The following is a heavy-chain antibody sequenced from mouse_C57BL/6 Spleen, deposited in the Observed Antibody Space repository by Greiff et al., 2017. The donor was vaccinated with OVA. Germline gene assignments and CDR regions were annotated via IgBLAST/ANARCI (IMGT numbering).Heavy chain of an antibody. CDR2: IYPGSGNT. V-gene: IGHV1-66*01. Sequence: VQLQESGPELVKPGASVKISCKASGYSFTSYYIHWVKQRPGQGLEWIGWIYPGSGNTKYNEKFKGKATLTADTSSSTAYMQLSSLTSEDSAVYYCARGEDYDYFDYWGQGTTLTVSS. CDR3: ARGEDYDYFDY. D-gene: IGHD2-4*01. J-gene: IGHJ2*01. CDR1: GYSFTSYY.